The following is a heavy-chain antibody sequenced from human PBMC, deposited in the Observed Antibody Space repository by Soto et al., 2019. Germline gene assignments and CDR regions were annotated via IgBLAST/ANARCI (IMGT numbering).Heavy chain of an antibody. Sequence: PEGSLRLSCAASGFTFSDYYMSWIRQAPGKGLEWVSYISSSGSTIYYADSVKGRFTISRDNAKNSLYLQMNSLRAEDTAVYYCARDPGRLLYCSSTSCYAGGDAFDIWGQGTMVTVSS. D-gene: IGHD2-2*01. CDR1: GFTFSDYY. V-gene: IGHV3-11*01. CDR3: ARDPGRLLYCSSTSCYAGGDAFDI. J-gene: IGHJ3*02. CDR2: ISSSGSTI.